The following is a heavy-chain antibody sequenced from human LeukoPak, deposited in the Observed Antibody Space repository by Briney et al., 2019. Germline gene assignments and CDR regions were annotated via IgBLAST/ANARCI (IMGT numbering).Heavy chain of an antibody. CDR3: ARVYGSGSYFIDY. J-gene: IGHJ4*02. CDR1: GFNLSYYS. Sequence: GGSLRLSCTASGFNLSYYSMSWVRQAPGKGLEWVANIKQDGSDKHYVDSVKGRFTISRDNAKNSLYLQMNSLRAEDTAVYYCARVYGSGSYFIDYWGQGTLVTVSS. D-gene: IGHD3-10*01. CDR2: IKQDGSDK. V-gene: IGHV3-7*01.